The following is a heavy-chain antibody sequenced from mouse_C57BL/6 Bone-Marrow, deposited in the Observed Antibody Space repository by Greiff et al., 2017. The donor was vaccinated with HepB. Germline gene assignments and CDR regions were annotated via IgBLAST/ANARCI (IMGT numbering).Heavy chain of an antibody. J-gene: IGHJ4*01. CDR1: GYTFTSYG. Sequence: QVQLKESGAELARPGASVKLSCKASGYTFTSYGISWVKQRTGQGLEWIGEIYPRSGDTYYNEKFKGKATLTADKSSSTAYMELRSLRYEDSAVYVCAGRMDYWGQGTSVTVSS. V-gene: IGHV1-81*01. CDR3: AGRMDY. CDR2: IYPRSGDT.